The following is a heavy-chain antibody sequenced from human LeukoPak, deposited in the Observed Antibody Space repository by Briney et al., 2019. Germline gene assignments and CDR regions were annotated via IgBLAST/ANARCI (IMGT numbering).Heavy chain of an antibody. Sequence: SETLSLTCTVSGGSISSSSYYWGWIRQPPGKGLEWIGSIYYSGSTYYNPSLKSRVTISVDTSKNQFSLKLLSVPAADTAVYCGAKHDSSGYHFDYWGQGTLVTVSS. D-gene: IGHD3-22*01. V-gene: IGHV4-39*01. CDR2: IYYSGST. CDR1: GGSISSSSYY. CDR3: AKHDSSGYHFDY. J-gene: IGHJ4*02.